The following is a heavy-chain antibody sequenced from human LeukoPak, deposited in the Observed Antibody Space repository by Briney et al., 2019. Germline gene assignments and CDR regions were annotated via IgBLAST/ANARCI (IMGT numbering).Heavy chain of an antibody. J-gene: IGHJ6*02. CDR3: ARVIISGYSYGNRRILYGMDV. Sequence: GASVKVSCKASGGTFSSYAISWVRQAPGQGLEWMGRIIPILGIANYAQKFQGRVTITADKSTSTAYMELSSLRSEDTAVYYCARVIISGYSYGNRRILYGMDVWGQGTTVTVSS. V-gene: IGHV1-69*04. CDR2: IIPILGIA. CDR1: GGTFSSYA. D-gene: IGHD5-18*01.